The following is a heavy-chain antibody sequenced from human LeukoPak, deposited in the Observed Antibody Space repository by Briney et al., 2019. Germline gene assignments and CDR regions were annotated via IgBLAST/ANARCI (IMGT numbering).Heavy chain of an antibody. CDR1: GFTVSSNY. D-gene: IGHD6-19*01. J-gene: IGHJ4*02. Sequence: PGGSLRLSCAASGFTVSSNYMSWVRQAPGKGLEWVSVIYSGGSTYYADSVKGRFTISRDNSKNTLYLQMNSLRAEDTAVYYCARDFSGGSGWYEYYFDYWGQGTLVTVSS. V-gene: IGHV3-66*01. CDR2: IYSGGST. CDR3: ARDFSGGSGWYEYYFDY.